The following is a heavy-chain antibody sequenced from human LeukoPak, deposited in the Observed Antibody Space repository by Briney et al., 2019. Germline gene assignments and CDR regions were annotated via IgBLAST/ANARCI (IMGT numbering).Heavy chain of an antibody. CDR2: IDRDGSRI. D-gene: IGHD4-23*01. J-gene: IGHJ4*02. CDR1: GFTFSSYW. Sequence: GGSLRLSCAASGFTFSSYWMNWVRQAPGKGLVWVSRIDRDGSRINYADSVKGRFTISRDNGKNTLFLQMNSLRAEDAAVYYCARGRPHGNDYWGQGTLVTVSS. CDR3: ARGRPHGNDY. V-gene: IGHV3-74*01.